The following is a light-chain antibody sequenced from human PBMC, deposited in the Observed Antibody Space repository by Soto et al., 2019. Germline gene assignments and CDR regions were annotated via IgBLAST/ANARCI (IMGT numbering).Light chain of an antibody. CDR1: QSISNY. Sequence: DIQMTQSPSSLSASVGDRVTITCRASQSISNYLNWYQQTPRKAPKLLIYAASSLQSGVPSRSSGSGSGTEFTLTISSLQPEDFATYYCQQSYSTPPTFGQGTKVEIK. V-gene: IGKV1-39*01. CDR2: AAS. J-gene: IGKJ1*01. CDR3: QQSYSTPPT.